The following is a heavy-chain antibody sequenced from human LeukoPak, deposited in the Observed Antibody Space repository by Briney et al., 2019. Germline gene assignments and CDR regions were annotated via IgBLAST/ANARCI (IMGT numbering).Heavy chain of an antibody. V-gene: IGHV3-7*03. J-gene: IGHJ4*02. Sequence: GRSLRLSCAASGFTFSSHGMHWVRQAPGKGLEWVANIKQDGSEKYYVDSVKGRFTVSRDNAKNSLYLQMNSLRAEDTAVYYCARDVYSSGWYDYWGQGTLVTVSS. D-gene: IGHD6-19*01. CDR3: ARDVYSSGWYDY. CDR2: IKQDGSEK. CDR1: GFTFSSHG.